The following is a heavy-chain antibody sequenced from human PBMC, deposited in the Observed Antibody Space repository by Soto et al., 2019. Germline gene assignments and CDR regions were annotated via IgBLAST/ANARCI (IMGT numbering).Heavy chain of an antibody. J-gene: IGHJ3*02. D-gene: IGHD7-27*01. CDR3: ATDLGKYGNKRNAFDI. V-gene: IGHV1-2*04. CDR2: INPDSGVT. Sequence: GASVKVSCKASGYTFIASYIHWVRQAPGQGLEWMGWINPDSGVTNYAQKFKGWVTMTRDTSITTAYMDLRSLKPDDTAVYYCATDLGKYGNKRNAFDIWGQGTMVTVSS. CDR1: GYTFIASY.